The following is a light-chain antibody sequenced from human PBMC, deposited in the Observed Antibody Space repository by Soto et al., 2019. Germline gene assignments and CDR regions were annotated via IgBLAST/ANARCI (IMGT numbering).Light chain of an antibody. CDR3: QQYNSYQWT. J-gene: IGKJ1*01. CDR1: QSISSW. CDR2: DAS. V-gene: IGKV1-5*01. Sequence: DIQMTQSPSTLSASVGDRVTITCRASQSISSWLAWYQQKPGKAPKLLIYDASSLESGVPSRFSGSGSGTEFTLTISSLQPDDFATYYCQQYNSYQWTLGQRTKVEIK.